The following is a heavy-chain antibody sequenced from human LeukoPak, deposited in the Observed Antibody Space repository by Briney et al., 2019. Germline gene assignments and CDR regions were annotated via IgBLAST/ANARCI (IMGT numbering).Heavy chain of an antibody. CDR3: ARGAVD. J-gene: IGHJ4*02. Sequence: GGSLRLSCAASGFTLSTNNMNWVRQAPGKGLEWVSYISSSPTTTYYADSVKGRFTISRDNAKNSLYLQMNSLRDEDTAVYYCARGAVDWGQGTLVTVSS. CDR1: GFTLSTNN. CDR2: ISSSPTTT. D-gene: IGHD6-19*01. V-gene: IGHV3-48*02.